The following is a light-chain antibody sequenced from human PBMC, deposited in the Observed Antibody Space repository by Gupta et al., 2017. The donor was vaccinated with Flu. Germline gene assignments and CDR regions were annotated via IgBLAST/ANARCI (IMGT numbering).Light chain of an antibody. Sequence: DLQMTPSPSSLSASVGDRVTITCRASQSITTHLNWYQQKAGKAPKLLIYGSFNLQTGVPSRFSGSGSGTEFTLTISRRQPEDLATYDGKQGKSDPWTFGQGTXVEIK. J-gene: IGKJ1*01. CDR2: GSF. CDR1: QSITTH. V-gene: IGKV1-39*01. CDR3: KQGKSDPWT.